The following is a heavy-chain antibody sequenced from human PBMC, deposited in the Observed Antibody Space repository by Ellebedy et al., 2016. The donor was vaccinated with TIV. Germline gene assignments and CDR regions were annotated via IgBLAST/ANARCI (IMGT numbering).Heavy chain of an antibody. Sequence: GESLKISXAASGFTFSSYAMSWVRQAPGKGLEWVSAISGSGGSTYYADSVKGRFTISRDNSKNTLYLQMNSLRAEDTAVYYCASPYCSSTSCHGRNADNWFDPWGQGTLVTVSS. V-gene: IGHV3-23*01. CDR3: ASPYCSSTSCHGRNADNWFDP. D-gene: IGHD2-2*01. CDR1: GFTFSSYA. CDR2: ISGSGGST. J-gene: IGHJ5*02.